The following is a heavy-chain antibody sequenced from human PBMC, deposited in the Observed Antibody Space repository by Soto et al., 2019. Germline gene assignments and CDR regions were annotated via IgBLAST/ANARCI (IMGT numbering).Heavy chain of an antibody. CDR2: IKSKTDGGTT. J-gene: IGHJ6*02. CDR1: GFTFSNAW. CDR3: TTYFVWFGEFKGMDV. D-gene: IGHD3-10*01. V-gene: IGHV3-15*07. Sequence: EVQLVESGGGLVKPGGSLRLSCAASGFTFSNAWMNWVRQAPGKGLEWVGRIKSKTDGGTTDYAAPVKGRFTISRDDSKNTLYLQMNSLKTEDTAVYYCTTYFVWFGEFKGMDVWGQGTTVTVSS.